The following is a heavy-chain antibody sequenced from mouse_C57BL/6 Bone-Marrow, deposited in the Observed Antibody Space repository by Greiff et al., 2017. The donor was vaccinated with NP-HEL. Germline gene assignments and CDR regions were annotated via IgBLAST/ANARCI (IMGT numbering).Heavy chain of an antibody. CDR1: GYTFTTYG. V-gene: IGHV9-3*01. D-gene: IGHD3-1*01. CDR2: INTYSGVP. CDR3: ARSGYFPFAY. J-gene: IGHJ3*01. Sequence: VESGPELKKPGETVKISCKASGYTFTTYGMSWVKQAPGKGLKWMGWINTYSGVPTYADDFKGRFAFSLETSASTAYLQINNLKNEDTATYFCARSGYFPFAYWGQGTLVTVSA.